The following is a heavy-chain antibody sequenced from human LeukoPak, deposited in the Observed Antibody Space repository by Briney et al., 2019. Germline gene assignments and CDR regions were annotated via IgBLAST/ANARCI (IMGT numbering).Heavy chain of an antibody. D-gene: IGHD6-19*01. Sequence: QPGRSLRLSCAASGFTFSTYGMHWVRQAPGKVLEWVGVIWYDGSNKYYADSVKGRFTISRDNSKNTLYLQMNSLGAEDTAVYYCAKVTGYSSGWYDYWGQGTLVTVSS. J-gene: IGHJ4*02. CDR2: IWYDGSNK. CDR3: AKVTGYSSGWYDY. V-gene: IGHV3-33*06. CDR1: GFTFSTYG.